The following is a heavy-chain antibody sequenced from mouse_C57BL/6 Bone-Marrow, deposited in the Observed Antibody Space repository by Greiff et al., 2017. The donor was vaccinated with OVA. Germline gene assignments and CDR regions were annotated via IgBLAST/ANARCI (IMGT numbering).Heavy chain of an antibody. CDR1: GFTFNTYA. V-gene: IGHV10-3*01. Sequence: EVQGVESGGGLVQPKGSLKLSCAASGFTFNTYAMHWVRQAPGKGLEWVARISSKSSNYETYYADSVKDRFTISRDDSQSMLYLQMNNLKTEDTAMYYCVRGAYWGQGTLVTVSA. J-gene: IGHJ3*01. CDR2: ISSKSSNYET. CDR3: VRGAY.